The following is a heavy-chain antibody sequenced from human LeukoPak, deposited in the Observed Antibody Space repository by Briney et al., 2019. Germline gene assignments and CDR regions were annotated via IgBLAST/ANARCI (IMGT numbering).Heavy chain of an antibody. CDR3: ARSLRQTIFGGNDYYYFDL. D-gene: IGHD4-23*01. CDR2: ISTSRAYI. V-gene: IGHV3-21*06. Sequence: GGSLRLSCAASGFTFSTYNMNWVRQAPGKGLEWVSSISTSRAYIFYRDSVKGRFTISRDHAENSLYLLMNSLRAEDTAVYYCARSLRQTIFGGNDYYYFDLWGRGTLVTVSS. J-gene: IGHJ2*01. CDR1: GFTFSTYN.